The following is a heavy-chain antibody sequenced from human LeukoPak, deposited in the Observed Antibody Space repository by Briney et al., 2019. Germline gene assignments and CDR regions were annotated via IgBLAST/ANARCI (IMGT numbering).Heavy chain of an antibody. CDR1: VFTFSSYA. Sequence: GGSLRLSCAAPVFTFSSYAMSWVRRAPGKVLEWDSAISGSGASTSYADSVKGRFTIYRDNSKSTLYLQMNSPRAEATAVYACAKAGGYSGYEHFGYWGQGTLVTVST. V-gene: IGHV3-23*01. J-gene: IGHJ4*02. CDR3: AKAGGYSGYEHFGY. CDR2: ISGSGAST. D-gene: IGHD5-12*01.